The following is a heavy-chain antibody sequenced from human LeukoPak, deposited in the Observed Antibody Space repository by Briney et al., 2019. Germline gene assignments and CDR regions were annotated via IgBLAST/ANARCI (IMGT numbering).Heavy chain of an antibody. CDR2: TYPGDSNT. V-gene: IGHV5-51*01. D-gene: IGHD2-15*01. Sequence: GESLKISCKGSGYSFTSYWIGWMRQMPGKGLEWMGITYPGDSNTRYSPSFQGQVTISADKSIGSAYLQWSSLKASDTAMYYCVRSPACSSGTCYPNWFDPWGQGTLVTVSS. CDR1: GYSFTSYW. CDR3: VRSPACSSGTCYPNWFDP. J-gene: IGHJ5*02.